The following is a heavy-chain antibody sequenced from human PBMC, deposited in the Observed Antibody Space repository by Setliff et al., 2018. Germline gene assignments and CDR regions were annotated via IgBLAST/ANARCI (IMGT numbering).Heavy chain of an antibody. CDR1: GFSLSTSGMC. V-gene: IGHV2-70*11. CDR2: IDWDDDK. CDR3: ARIRLGDYYDSSGYFYY. D-gene: IGHD3-22*01. J-gene: IGHJ4*02. Sequence: GSGPTLVNPAQTLTLTCTFSGFSLSTSGMCVSWIRQPPGKALEWLARIDWDDDKYYSTSLKTRLTISKDTSKNQVVLTMTNMDPVDTATYYCARIRLGDYYDSSGYFYYWGQGTLVTVSS.